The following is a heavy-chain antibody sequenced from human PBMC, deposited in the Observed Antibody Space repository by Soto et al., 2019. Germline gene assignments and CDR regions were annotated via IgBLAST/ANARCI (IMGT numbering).Heavy chain of an antibody. Sequence: SETLSLTCTVSGGSISSSSSHWGWIRQPPGKGLEWIGNIYYSGNAYYNPSLQTRVTISLDKSKSQFSLRLNSVTAADSAVYFCARLEGLATISYYFDFWGPGALVTVSS. CDR1: GGSISSSSSH. D-gene: IGHD3-9*01. J-gene: IGHJ4*02. CDR2: IYYSGNA. V-gene: IGHV4-39*01. CDR3: ARLEGLATISYYFDF.